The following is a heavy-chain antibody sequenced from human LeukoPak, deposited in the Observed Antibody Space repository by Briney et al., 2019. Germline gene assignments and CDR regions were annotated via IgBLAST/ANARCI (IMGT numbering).Heavy chain of an antibody. CDR2: IKQDGSEK. Sequence: GGSLRLSCAAAGFTFSSYWMSWVRQAPGKGLEWVANIKQDGSEKYYVDSVKGRFTISRDNAKNSLYLQMNSLRAEDTAVYYCARGSHDYGYRIGWENYYYGMDVWGQGTTVTVSS. J-gene: IGHJ6*02. CDR1: GFTFSSYW. D-gene: IGHD4-17*01. V-gene: IGHV3-7*01. CDR3: ARGSHDYGYRIGWENYYYGMDV.